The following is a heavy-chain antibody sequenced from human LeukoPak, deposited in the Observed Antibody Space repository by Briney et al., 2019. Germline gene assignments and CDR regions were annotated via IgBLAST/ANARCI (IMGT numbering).Heavy chain of an antibody. CDR2: ISGSGGST. V-gene: IGHV3-23*01. J-gene: IGHJ4*02. Sequence: GGSLRLSCAASGFTFSSYAMSWVRQAPGKGLEWVSAISGSGGSTYYADSVKGRFTISRDNSKNTLYLEMNSLRAEDTAVYYCAKPEKQQLVRGYYFDYWGQGTLVTVSS. CDR3: AKPEKQQLVRGYYFDY. CDR1: GFTFSSYA. D-gene: IGHD6-13*01.